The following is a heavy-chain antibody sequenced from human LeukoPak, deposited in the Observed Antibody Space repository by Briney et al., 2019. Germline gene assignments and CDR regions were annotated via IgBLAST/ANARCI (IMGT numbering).Heavy chain of an antibody. Sequence: ASVKVSCKASGYTFTAYYMHWVRQAPGQGLEWMGWISPNSGGTNYAQKFQGRVTMTTDTSISTAYMELSSLRSDDTAVYYCARRGTGDFDYWGQGTLVTVSS. D-gene: IGHD7-27*01. J-gene: IGHJ4*02. V-gene: IGHV1-2*02. CDR1: GYTFTAYY. CDR3: ARRGTGDFDY. CDR2: ISPNSGGT.